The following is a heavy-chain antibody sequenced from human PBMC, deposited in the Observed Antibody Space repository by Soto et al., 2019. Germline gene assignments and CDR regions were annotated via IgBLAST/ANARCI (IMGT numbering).Heavy chain of an antibody. CDR2: IYYSGST. CDR3: ARDSGFWSGPPLDYYYYYGMDV. V-gene: IGHV4-59*01. CDR1: GGSISSYY. D-gene: IGHD3-3*01. J-gene: IGHJ6*02. Sequence: TLSLTCTVSGGSISSYYWSWIRQPPGKGLEWIGYIYYSGSTNYNPSLKSRVTISVDTSKNQFSLKLSSVTAADTAVYYCARDSGFWSGPPLDYYYYYGMDVWGQGTKVTVSS.